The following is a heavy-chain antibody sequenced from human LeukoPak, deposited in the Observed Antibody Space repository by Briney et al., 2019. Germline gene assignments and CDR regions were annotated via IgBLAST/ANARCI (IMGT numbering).Heavy chain of an antibody. J-gene: IGHJ6*03. CDR3: ARAPFEYCSSTSCYLYYYYYYMDV. D-gene: IGHD2-2*01. CDR1: GGTFSSYA. V-gene: IGHV1-69*05. CDR2: IIPIFGTA. Sequence: ASVKVSCKASGGTFSSYAISWVRQAPGQGLVWMGGIIPIFGTANYAQKFQGRVTITTDESTSKDYMELSSLRSEYTAVYYCARAPFEYCSSTSCYLYYYYYYMDVWGKGTTVTVSS.